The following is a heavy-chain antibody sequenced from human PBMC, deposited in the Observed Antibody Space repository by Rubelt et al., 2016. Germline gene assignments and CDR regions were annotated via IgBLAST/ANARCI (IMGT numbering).Heavy chain of an antibody. CDR1: GGSIRSSNCY. J-gene: IGHJ5*02. CDR3: ARLPGISWFDP. CDR2: IYYSGST. Sequence: QLQLQESGPGLVRPSETLSLTCTVSGGSIRSSNCYWGWIRQPPGKGLEWIGYIYYSGSTSYNPSLKGRVTLSVDTTKNQLPLNLRSGTAADTAVYYCARLPGISWFDPWGQGTLVTVSS. D-gene: IGHD7-27*01. V-gene: IGHV4-61*05.